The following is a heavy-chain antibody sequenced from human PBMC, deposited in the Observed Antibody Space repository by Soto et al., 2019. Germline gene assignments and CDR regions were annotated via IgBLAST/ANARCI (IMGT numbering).Heavy chain of an antibody. CDR1: GFTFSSYA. Sequence: GGSLRLSCAASGFTFSSYAMHWVRQAPGKGLEWVAVISYDGSNKYYADSVKGRFTISRDNSKNTPYLQMNSLRAEDTAVYYCARDAGYYDSSGYYLSDYFDYPGQGTLVTVSA. J-gene: IGHJ4*02. CDR2: ISYDGSNK. CDR3: ARDAGYYDSSGYYLSDYFDY. D-gene: IGHD3-22*01. V-gene: IGHV3-30-3*01.